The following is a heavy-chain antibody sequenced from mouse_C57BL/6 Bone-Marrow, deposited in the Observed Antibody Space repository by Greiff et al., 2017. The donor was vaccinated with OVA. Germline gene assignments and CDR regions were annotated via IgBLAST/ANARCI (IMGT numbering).Heavy chain of an antibody. D-gene: IGHD1-1*01. CDR3: RGDDGSSYVGFAY. Sequence: DVHLVESGGGLVQPGGSMKLSCVASGFTFSNYWMNWVRQSPETGLEWVAQIRLKSDNYATHYAESVKGRFTISRDDSKSSVYLQMNNIRAEDTGIYYCRGDDGSSYVGFAYWGQGTLVTVSA. V-gene: IGHV6-3*01. J-gene: IGHJ3*01. CDR2: IRLKSDNYAT. CDR1: GFTFSNYW.